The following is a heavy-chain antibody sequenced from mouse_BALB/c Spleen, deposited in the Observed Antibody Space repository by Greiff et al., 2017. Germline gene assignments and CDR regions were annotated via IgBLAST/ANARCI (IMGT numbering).Heavy chain of an antibody. V-gene: IGHV5-6-5*01. CDR3: ARGSSYVYWYFDV. D-gene: IGHD1-1*01. CDR2: ISSGGST. J-gene: IGHJ1*01. Sequence: EVQGVESGGGLVKPGGSLKLSCAASGFTFSSYAMSWVRQTPEKRLEWVASISSGGSTYYPDSVKGRFTISRDNARNILYLQMSSLRSEDTAMYYCARGSSYVYWYFDVWGAGTTVTVSS. CDR1: GFTFSSYA.